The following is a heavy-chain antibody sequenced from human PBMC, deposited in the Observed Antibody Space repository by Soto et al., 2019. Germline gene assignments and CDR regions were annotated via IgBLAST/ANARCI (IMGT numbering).Heavy chain of an antibody. Sequence: SVKGSCKAPGGNFMNFDFSWVRQAPGQGLEWMGGMLPIFSDTKYASTFQGRVTITTDESMSTAYMELSTLRSEDTAVYYCASTIVVRRRTWYIDRWGRGTLVTVSS. CDR3: ASTIVVRRRTWYIDR. V-gene: IGHV1-69*05. CDR1: GGNFMNFD. J-gene: IGHJ2*01. CDR2: MLPIFSDT. D-gene: IGHD3-22*01.